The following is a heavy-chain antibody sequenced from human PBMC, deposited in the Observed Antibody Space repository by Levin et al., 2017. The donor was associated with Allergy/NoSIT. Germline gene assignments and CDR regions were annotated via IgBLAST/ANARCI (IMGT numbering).Heavy chain of an antibody. V-gene: IGHV1-2*02. J-gene: IGHJ4*02. D-gene: IGHD4-17*01. CDR2: INPKNGGT. Sequence: GESLKISCKASGYTFTGYYLHWVRQAPGQGVEWMGWINPKNGGTNYAQKFQGRVTMTRDTSISTAYMELSSLRSDDTAVFYCARTGARGDGDYGYWGQGTLVTVSS. CDR1: GYTFTGYY. CDR3: ARTGARGDGDYGY.